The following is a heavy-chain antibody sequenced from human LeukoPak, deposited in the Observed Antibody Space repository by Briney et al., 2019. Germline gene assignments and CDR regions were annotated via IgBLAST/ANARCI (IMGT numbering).Heavy chain of an antibody. Sequence: GSSVSVSCKTSGGTFSSHGISWVRLAPGQGLEWMGTVIPIFGITNYAQNFRDRVTITADVSTSTGYMELSSLRSEDTATYYCTRPSKYYDFWNGYPPFDYWGQGTLVTVSS. CDR3: TRPSKYYDFWNGYPPFDY. D-gene: IGHD3-3*01. V-gene: IGHV1-69*15. J-gene: IGHJ4*02. CDR2: VIPIFGIT. CDR1: GGTFSSHG.